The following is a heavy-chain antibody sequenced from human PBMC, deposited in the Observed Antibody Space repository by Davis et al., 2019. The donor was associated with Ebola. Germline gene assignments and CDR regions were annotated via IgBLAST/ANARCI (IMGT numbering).Heavy chain of an antibody. D-gene: IGHD4-23*01. Sequence: SQTLSLTCAVHGGSFSGYYWSWIRQPPGKGLGWIGEINHSGSTNYNPSLQSRVTISVDTSKNQFSLKLSSVTAAATAVYFCARDYRGGDYVGLPNHYYYYGMDVWGQGTTVTVSS. CDR3: ARDYRGGDYVGLPNHYYYYGMDV. V-gene: IGHV4-34*01. CDR1: GGSFSGYY. CDR2: INHSGST. J-gene: IGHJ6*02.